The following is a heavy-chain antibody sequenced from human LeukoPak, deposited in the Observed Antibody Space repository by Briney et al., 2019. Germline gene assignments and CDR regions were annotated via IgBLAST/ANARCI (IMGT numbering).Heavy chain of an antibody. D-gene: IGHD3-16*01. J-gene: IGHJ4*02. CDR1: GGSIRTSSSY. CDR3: ARQSPEFTDYSGGYYFDN. Sequence: PSETLSLTCTVSGGSIRTSSSYWAWIRQPPGKGLEWIGTLYYTGSNYYNPSLKSRVTQSVDTSKNQFSLNLNSVTVADTAVYYCARQSPEFTDYSGGYYFDNWGQGTLVTVSS. CDR2: LYYTGSN. V-gene: IGHV4-39*01.